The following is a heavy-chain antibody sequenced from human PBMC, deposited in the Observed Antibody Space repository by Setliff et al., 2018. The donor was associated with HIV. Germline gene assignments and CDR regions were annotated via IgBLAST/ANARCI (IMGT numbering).Heavy chain of an antibody. V-gene: IGHV4-34*01. Sequence: PSETLSLTCSVSGASISSYYWSWIRQPPGKGLEWIGEINHSGSTNYNPSLKSRVTISVDTSKNQFSLKLSSVTAADTAVYYCARGLSNDYDSSGYYYFDYWGQGTLVTVSS. D-gene: IGHD3-22*01. CDR1: GASISSYY. CDR2: INHSGST. J-gene: IGHJ4*02. CDR3: ARGLSNDYDSSGYYYFDY.